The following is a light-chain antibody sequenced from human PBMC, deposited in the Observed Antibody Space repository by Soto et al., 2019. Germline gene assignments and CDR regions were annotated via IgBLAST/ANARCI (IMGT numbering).Light chain of an antibody. CDR1: QSVSSNY. J-gene: IGKJ4*01. V-gene: IGKV3-20*01. CDR3: QQYVSSPLT. Sequence: EIVLTQSPGTLSLSPGERATLSCRARQSVSSNYLAWYQQKPGQAPRLLIYGASSRATGIPDRFSGSGSGTDFTLTINRLEPEDFAVYYCQQYVSSPLTFGGGTKVEIK. CDR2: GAS.